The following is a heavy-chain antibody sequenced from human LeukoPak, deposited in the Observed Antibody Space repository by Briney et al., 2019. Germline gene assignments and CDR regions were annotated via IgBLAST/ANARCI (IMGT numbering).Heavy chain of an antibody. J-gene: IGHJ4*02. CDR1: GGTFSSYA. CDR3: ARGREGGDY. D-gene: IGHD3-16*01. V-gene: IGHV1-69*05. CDR2: IIPIFGTA. Sequence: SVKVSCKASGGTFSSYAISWVRQAPGQGLEWMGGIIPIFGTANYAQKFQGRVTMTRNTSISTAYMELSSLRSEDTAVYYCARGREGGDYWGQGTLVTVSS.